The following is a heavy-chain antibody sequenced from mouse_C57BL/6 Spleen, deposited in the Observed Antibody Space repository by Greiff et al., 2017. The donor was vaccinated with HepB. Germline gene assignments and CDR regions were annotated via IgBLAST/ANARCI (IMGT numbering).Heavy chain of an antibody. V-gene: IGHV1-64*01. D-gene: IGHD3-2*02. CDR3: ARSVSGPFYAMDY. CDR1: GYTFTSYW. Sequence: QVQLQQPGAELVKPGASVKLSCKASGYTFTSYWMHWVKQRPGQGLEWIGMIHPNSGSTNYNEKFKSKATLTVDKSSSTAYMQLSSLTSEDSAVYYCARSVSGPFYAMDYWGQGTSVTVSS. J-gene: IGHJ4*01. CDR2: IHPNSGST.